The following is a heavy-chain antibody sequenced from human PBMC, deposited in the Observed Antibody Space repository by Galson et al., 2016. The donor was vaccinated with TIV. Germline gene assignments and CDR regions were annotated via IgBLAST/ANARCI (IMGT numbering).Heavy chain of an antibody. V-gene: IGHV1-46*03. D-gene: IGHD3-10*01. J-gene: IGHJ4*02. CDR1: GYTFTRYY. CDR3: ATYGSGRQASFDF. CDR2: IDPSGGST. Sequence: SVKVSCKASGYTFTRYYMHWMRQAPGQGLEWMGVIDPSGGSTTYAQKFQGRVTMTRDTSTSTVYMELSSLTSEDTAVYYCATYGSGRQASFDFWGQGTLVTVPS.